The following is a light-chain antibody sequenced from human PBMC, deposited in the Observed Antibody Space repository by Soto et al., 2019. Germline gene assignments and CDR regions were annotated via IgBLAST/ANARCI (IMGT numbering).Light chain of an antibody. Sequence: EIVLTQSPGTLSLSPGERATLSCRASQSVSSDLAWYHQKPGQAPRLLIYGASTRATGIPARFSGSGSGTEFTLTINSLQSEDFAVYYCQQYNNWPRTLGQGTKVDI. J-gene: IGKJ1*01. CDR2: GAS. CDR1: QSVSSD. V-gene: IGKV3-15*01. CDR3: QQYNNWPRT.